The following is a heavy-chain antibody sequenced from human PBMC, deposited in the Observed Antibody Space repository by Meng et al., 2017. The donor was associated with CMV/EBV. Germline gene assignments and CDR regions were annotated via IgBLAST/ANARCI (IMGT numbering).Heavy chain of an antibody. V-gene: IGHV3-33*06. CDR2: IWYDGSNK. D-gene: IGHD3-3*01. CDR1: GFTFSSYG. Sequence: GESLKISCAASGFTFSSYGMHWVRQAPGKGLEWVAVIWYDGSNKYYADSVKGRFTISRDNSKNTLYLQMNSLRAEDTAVYYCAKDELHVSQNYDFWSGYSTGAFDIWGQGTMVTVSS. CDR3: AKDELHVSQNYDFWSGYSTGAFDI. J-gene: IGHJ3*02.